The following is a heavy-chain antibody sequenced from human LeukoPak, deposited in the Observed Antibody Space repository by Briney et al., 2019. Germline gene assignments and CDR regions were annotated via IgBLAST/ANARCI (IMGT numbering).Heavy chain of an antibody. J-gene: IGHJ4*02. D-gene: IGHD2-21*02. CDR3: AGGVTGILYFDY. CDR2: VYDTGST. CDR1: GGSVSSGNYY. Sequence: PSETLSLTCTVSGGSVSSGNYYWSWIRQPPGKGLEWIGYVYDTGSTNYNPSLKSRVTISVDTSKNQFSLKLNSVTATDTAVYYCAGGVTGILYFDYWGQGALVTVSS. V-gene: IGHV4-61*01.